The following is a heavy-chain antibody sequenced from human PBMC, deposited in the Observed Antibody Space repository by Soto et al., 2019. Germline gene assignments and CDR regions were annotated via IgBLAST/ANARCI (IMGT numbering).Heavy chain of an antibody. D-gene: IGHD6-13*01. CDR3: ARGRDQQLVSCPFGY. Sequence: PSETLSLTCAVYGGSFSGYYWSWIRQPPGKGLEWIGEINHSGSTNYNPSLKSRVTISVDTSKSQFSLKLSSVTAADTAVYYCARGRDQQLVSCPFGYWGQGTLVTVSS. V-gene: IGHV4-34*01. CDR1: GGSFSGYY. CDR2: INHSGST. J-gene: IGHJ4*02.